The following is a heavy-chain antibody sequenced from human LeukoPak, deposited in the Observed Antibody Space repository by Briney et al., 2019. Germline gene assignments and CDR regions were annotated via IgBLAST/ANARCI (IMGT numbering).Heavy chain of an antibody. V-gene: IGHV4-4*02. D-gene: IGHD3-10*01. Sequence: PSETLSLTCAVSGGSISSSNWWSWVRQPPGKGLEWIGYIYYSGSTYYNPSLKSRVTISVDTSKNQFSLNLSSVTAADTAVYYCARNYYTSGSYYNFDYWGQGTLVTVSS. CDR3: ARNYYTSGSYYNFDY. J-gene: IGHJ4*02. CDR1: GGSISSSNW. CDR2: IYYSGST.